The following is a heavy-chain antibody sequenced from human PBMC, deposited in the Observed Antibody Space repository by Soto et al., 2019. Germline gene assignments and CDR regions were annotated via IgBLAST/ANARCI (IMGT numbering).Heavy chain of an antibody. V-gene: IGHV1-18*01. Sequence: ASVKVSCKASGYTFTSYGISWVRQAPGQGLEWMGWISAYNGNTNYAQKLQGRVTMTTDTSTSTAYMELRSLRSDDTAVYYCARRSYSSSSVYFDYWGQGTLVTVSS. J-gene: IGHJ4*02. CDR2: ISAYNGNT. CDR1: GYTFTSYG. CDR3: ARRSYSSSSVYFDY. D-gene: IGHD6-6*01.